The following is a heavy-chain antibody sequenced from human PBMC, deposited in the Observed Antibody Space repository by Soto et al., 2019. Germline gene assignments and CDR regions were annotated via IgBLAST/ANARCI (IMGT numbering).Heavy chain of an antibody. CDR1: GGIFTRYD. D-gene: IGHD2-15*01. J-gene: IGHJ4*02. Sequence: GASVKVSCKASGGIFTRYDIRWVRQAPGQGLEWMGAIIPIFGTANYAQKFQGRVTITADASTSTAYMELSSLRSEDTAIYYCAIKEGSDGANFDYWGKGTLVT. CDR3: AIKEGSDGANFDY. CDR2: IIPIFGTA. V-gene: IGHV1-69*13.